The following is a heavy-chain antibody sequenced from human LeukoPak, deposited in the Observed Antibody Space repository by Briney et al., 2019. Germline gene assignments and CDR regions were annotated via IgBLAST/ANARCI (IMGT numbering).Heavy chain of an antibody. D-gene: IGHD4-23*01. CDR1: GGSISSGNYH. V-gene: IGHV4-61*02. CDR3: ARRSTVLTANYEY. CDR2: IYSSGNT. Sequence: SETLSLTCTVLGGSISSGNYHWIWIRQPAGKGLEWIGRIYSSGNTNYNPSLKSRVSISIDTSKNQFSLRLSSVTAADTALYYCARRSTVLTANYEYWGQGTLVTVSA. J-gene: IGHJ4*02.